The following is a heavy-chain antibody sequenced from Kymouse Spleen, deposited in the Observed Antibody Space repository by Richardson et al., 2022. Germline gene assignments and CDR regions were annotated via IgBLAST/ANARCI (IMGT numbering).Heavy chain of an antibody. CDR3: ARDPGIVGATTFFDY. D-gene: IGHD1-26*01. CDR2: INSDGSST. J-gene: IGHJ4*02. V-gene: IGHV3-74*01. Sequence: EVQLVESGGGLVQPGGSLRLSCAASGFTFSSYWMHWVRQAPGKGLVWVSRINSDGSSTSYADSVKGRFTISRDNAKNTLYLQMNSLRAEDTAVYYCARDPGIVGATTFFDYWGQGTLVTVSS. CDR1: GFTFSSYW.